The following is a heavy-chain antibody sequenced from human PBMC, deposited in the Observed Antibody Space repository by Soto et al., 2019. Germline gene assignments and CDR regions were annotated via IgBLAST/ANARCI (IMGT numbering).Heavy chain of an antibody. CDR2: ISYDGSNK. J-gene: IGHJ6*02. Sequence: QVQLVESGGGVVQPGRSLRLSCAASGFTFSSYGMHWVRQAPGKGLEWVAVISYDGSNKYYADSVKGRFTISRDNSKNTLYLQMNRLRAEDTAVYYCAKAAVDLCGNAYYCCSLDVRGRGTTVTVSS. CDR1: GFTFSSYG. V-gene: IGHV3-30*18. CDR3: AKAAVDLCGNAYYCCSLDV. D-gene: IGHD2-15*01.